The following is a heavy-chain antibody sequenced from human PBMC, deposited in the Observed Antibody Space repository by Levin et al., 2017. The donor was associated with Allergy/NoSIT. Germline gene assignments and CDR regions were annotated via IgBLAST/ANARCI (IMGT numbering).Heavy chain of an antibody. CDR2: VSSSGGST. J-gene: IGHJ4*02. V-gene: IGHV3-48*02. D-gene: IGHD6-6*01. CDR1: GFPFSSYS. CDR3: AVSHEHSNSY. Sequence: GESLKISCAASGFPFSSYSMHWVRQAPGKGLEWLSYVSSSGGSTYYADSVKGRFTISRDNARNSLYLQMSSLRDEDTAVYYCAVSHEHSNSYWGQGTLVIVSS.